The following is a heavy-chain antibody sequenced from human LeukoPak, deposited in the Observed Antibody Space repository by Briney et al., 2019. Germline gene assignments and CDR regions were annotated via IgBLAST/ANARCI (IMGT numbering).Heavy chain of an antibody. Sequence: GGSLRLSCAASGFTFSSYGMSWVRQAPGKGLEWVSAISGSGGSTYYADSVKGRFTISRDNSKNTLYLQMNSLRAEDTAVYYCAKDKYSSSWTGWFDPWGQGTLVTVSS. V-gene: IGHV3-23*01. CDR1: GFTFSSYG. D-gene: IGHD6-13*01. J-gene: IGHJ5*02. CDR2: ISGSGGST. CDR3: AKDKYSSSWTGWFDP.